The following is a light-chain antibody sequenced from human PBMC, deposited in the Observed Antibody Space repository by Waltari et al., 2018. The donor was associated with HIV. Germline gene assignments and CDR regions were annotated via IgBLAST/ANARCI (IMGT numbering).Light chain of an antibody. V-gene: IGKV1-12*01. J-gene: IGKJ3*01. Sequence: DIQMTQSPSSLSASVVYRVPIPCRSSQTIRSYVNWYQQTPGKSPRLLIYATHNWQSGVPSRFSGSASDVDFTLTINRLQPEDFATYYYQQANSFLQFTFGPGTKVDIK. CDR3: QQANSFLQFT. CDR2: ATH. CDR1: QTIRSY.